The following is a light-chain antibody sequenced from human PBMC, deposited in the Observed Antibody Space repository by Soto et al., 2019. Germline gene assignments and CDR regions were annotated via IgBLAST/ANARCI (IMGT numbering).Light chain of an antibody. CDR1: TSDIGSYNL. CDR2: EGS. J-gene: IGLJ1*01. Sequence: QSALTQPASVSGSPGQSITISCSGTTSDIGSYNLVSWYQQHPGKAPKLMIYEGSKRPSGVSNRFSASKSGNTASLTISGLQAEDEADYYCCSYAGSTFGVYVFGTGTKVTVL. V-gene: IGLV2-23*01. CDR3: CSYAGSTFGVYV.